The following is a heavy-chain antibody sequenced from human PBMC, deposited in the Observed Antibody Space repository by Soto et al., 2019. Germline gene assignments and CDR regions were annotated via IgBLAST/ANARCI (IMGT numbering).Heavy chain of an antibody. CDR1: GFPFSSYS. CDR2: ISSSSSTI. Sequence: GGSLRLSCASSGFPFSSYSMHWVRQAPGKGLEWVSYISSSSSTIYYADSVKGRFTISRDNAKNSLYLQMNSLRDEDTAVYYCARDSAGEYDFWSGYTNWFDPWGQGTLVTVPQ. J-gene: IGHJ5*02. V-gene: IGHV3-48*02. D-gene: IGHD3-3*01. CDR3: ARDSAGEYDFWSGYTNWFDP.